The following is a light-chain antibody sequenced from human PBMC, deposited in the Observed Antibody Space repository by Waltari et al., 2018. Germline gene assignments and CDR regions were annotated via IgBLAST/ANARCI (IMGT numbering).Light chain of an antibody. Sequence: EIALTKSPATLSLSPGERATLSCRASHSVREYLAWYQQRPGQAPRLLIYDASNRATGVPARFSGTGYETDFTLTINNLEPEDFAVYYCQQRSSWPLTFGGGSKVEIK. CDR3: QQRSSWPLT. CDR2: DAS. J-gene: IGKJ4*01. CDR1: HSVREY. V-gene: IGKV3-11*01.